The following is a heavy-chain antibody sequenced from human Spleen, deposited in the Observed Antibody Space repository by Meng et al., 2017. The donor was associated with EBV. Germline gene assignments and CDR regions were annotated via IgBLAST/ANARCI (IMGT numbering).Heavy chain of an antibody. V-gene: IGHV4-34*01. J-gene: IGHJ4*02. D-gene: IGHD3-22*01. CDR2: SNHSGSA. Sequence: HVSVLQWGVGLFQPHGTLSRTCALYGGAFSGYGWTWIRQPPGKGREWIGESNHSGSANYKPSRKSRFTISVDTSKKQFSLKLSSVTAADTAVYYCARGLDDISGYSPAQLDYWGQGTLVTVSS. CDR1: GGAFSGYG. CDR3: ARGLDDISGYSPAQLDY.